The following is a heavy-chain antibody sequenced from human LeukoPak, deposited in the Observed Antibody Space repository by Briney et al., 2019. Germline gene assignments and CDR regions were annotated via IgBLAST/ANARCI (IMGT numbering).Heavy chain of an antibody. J-gene: IGHJ4*02. D-gene: IGHD5-12*01. CDR1: GFTFSSYS. Sequence: GGSLRLSCAASGFTFSSYSMNWVRQAPGKGLEWVAVISYDGSNKYYADSVKGRFTISRDNSKNTLYLQMNSLRAEDTAVYYCAKDVGIVATISSTYWGQGTLVTVSS. V-gene: IGHV3-30*18. CDR3: AKDVGIVATISSTY. CDR2: ISYDGSNK.